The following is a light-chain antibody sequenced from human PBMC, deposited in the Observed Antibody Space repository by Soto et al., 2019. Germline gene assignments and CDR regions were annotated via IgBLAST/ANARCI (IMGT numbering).Light chain of an antibody. J-gene: IGLJ2*01. Sequence: QSALTQPDSVSGSPGQSSTISCTGTSSDVGGSNYVSWYQQHPGKAPKLMIYDVSNRAAGVSNSFAGSKSGNPASLTISGLQAEDAAAYDCSSYTSSSPRMVFGVGTQLTVL. CDR1: SSDVGGSNY. V-gene: IGLV2-14*01. CDR2: DVS. CDR3: SSYTSSSPRMV.